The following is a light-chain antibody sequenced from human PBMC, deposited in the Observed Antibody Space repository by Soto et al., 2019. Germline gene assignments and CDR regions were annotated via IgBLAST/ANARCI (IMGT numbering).Light chain of an antibody. CDR1: QSVSSSY. CDR3: QQYGTSPTT. Sequence: EIVLTQSPGTLSLSPRERATLSCRASQSVSSSYLAWYQQKPGQAPRFLIYGASTRATGIPDRFSGSGSGTDFTLTISRLEPEDFAVYYCQQYGTSPTTFGQGTKVEIK. J-gene: IGKJ1*01. V-gene: IGKV3-20*01. CDR2: GAS.